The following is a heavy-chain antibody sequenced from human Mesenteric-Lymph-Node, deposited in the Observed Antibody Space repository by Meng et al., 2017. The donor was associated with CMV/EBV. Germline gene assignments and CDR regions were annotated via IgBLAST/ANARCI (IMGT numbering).Heavy chain of an antibody. Sequence: SETLSLTCTVSNGSISSGDYYWSWIRQSPGKGLEWIGYIDYSGSTYYNPSLKSRLRISVDTSRNQFSLKLSSVTAADTAVYYCARNYCDGDCYSGGGGLAFDIWGQGTKVTVSS. D-gene: IGHD2-21*01. CDR1: NGSISSGDYY. V-gene: IGHV4-30-4*01. CDR3: ARNYCDGDCYSGGGGLAFDI. CDR2: IDYSGST. J-gene: IGHJ3*02.